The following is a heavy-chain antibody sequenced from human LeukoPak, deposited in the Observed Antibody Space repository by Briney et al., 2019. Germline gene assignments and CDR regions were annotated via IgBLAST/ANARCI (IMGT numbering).Heavy chain of an antibody. J-gene: IGHJ4*02. CDR3: ARREAVTKRYYFDY. Sequence: PSETLSLTCTVSGGSISSYFWTWIRQPPGKGLEWIGYIYYSGSTKYNPPLESRVTISLNKSKNQFSLKLSSENAADTAVYYCARREAVTKRYYFDYWGQGTLVTVS. CDR1: GGSISSYF. V-gene: IGHV4-59*08. CDR2: IYYSGST. D-gene: IGHD2-8*01.